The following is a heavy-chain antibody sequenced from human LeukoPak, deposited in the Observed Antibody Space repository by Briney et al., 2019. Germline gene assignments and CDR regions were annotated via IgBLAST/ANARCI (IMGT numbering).Heavy chain of an antibody. J-gene: IGHJ6*03. Sequence: PGGSLRLSCTASGFTTHYWLNWVRQSPGKGLEWVANIDRDGRVQHYVDSVEGRFTISRDSAKNSLALQMHSLRAEDTAVYYCARAYYDFWSGYCRGPDYYYYMDVWGKGTTVTVSS. D-gene: IGHD3-3*01. CDR2: IDRDGRVQ. CDR1: GFTTHYW. CDR3: ARAYYDFWSGYCRGPDYYYYMDV. V-gene: IGHV3-7*04.